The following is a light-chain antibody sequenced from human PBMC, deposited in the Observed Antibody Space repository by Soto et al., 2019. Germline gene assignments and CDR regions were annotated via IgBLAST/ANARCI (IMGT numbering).Light chain of an antibody. J-gene: IGKJ1*01. CDR1: QSVSSSY. V-gene: IGKV3-20*01. CDR2: GAS. CDR3: QQYDDSPGT. Sequence: IVLTQSPGTLSLSPGERATLSCRASQSVSSSYLAWYQQKPGQAPRLLIYGASNRATAIPDRFSGSGSGTDFALTISRPEPEDFAVYDCQQYDDSPGTGGQGTKVEIK.